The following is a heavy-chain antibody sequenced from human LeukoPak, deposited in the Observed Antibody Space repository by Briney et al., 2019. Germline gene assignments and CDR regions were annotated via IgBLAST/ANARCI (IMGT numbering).Heavy chain of an antibody. D-gene: IGHD1-26*01. CDR1: GFTFSSYA. J-gene: IGHJ4*02. CDR2: ISYDGSNK. CDR3: ARHESGSYYLINFDY. Sequence: GGSLRLSCAASGFTFSSYAMHWVRQAPGKGLEWVAVISYDGSNKYYADSVKGRFTISRDNAKNALYLQMNSLRVEDTALYYCARHESGSYYLINFDYWGQGTLVTVSS. V-gene: IGHV3-30-3*01.